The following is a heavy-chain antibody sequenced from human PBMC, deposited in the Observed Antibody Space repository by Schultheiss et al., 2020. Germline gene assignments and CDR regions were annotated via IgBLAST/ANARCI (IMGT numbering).Heavy chain of an antibody. Sequence: GGSLRLSCAASGFTFSSYSMNWVRQAPGKGLEWVSAISSSSTYIYYADSVKGRFTISRDNAKNSLYLQMNSLKTEDTAVYYCARMYCSSTSCPLAFDIWGQGTMVTVS. V-gene: IGHV3-21*04. CDR2: ISSSSTYI. D-gene: IGHD2-2*01. J-gene: IGHJ3*02. CDR3: ARMYCSSTSCPLAFDI. CDR1: GFTFSSYS.